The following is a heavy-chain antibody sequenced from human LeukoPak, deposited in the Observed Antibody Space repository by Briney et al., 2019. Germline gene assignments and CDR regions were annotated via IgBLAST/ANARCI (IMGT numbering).Heavy chain of an antibody. D-gene: IGHD3-10*02. CDR1: GFTFSTYW. CDR3: AELGITMIGGV. CDR2: IGPSGSNI. J-gene: IGHJ6*04. Sequence: GGSLRLSCAASGFTFSTYWMSWVRQAPGKGLEWVSYIGPSGSNIYYADSVKGRFTISRDNAKDSLYLQMNSLRAEDTAVYYCAELGITMIGGVWGKGTTVTISS. V-gene: IGHV3-48*01.